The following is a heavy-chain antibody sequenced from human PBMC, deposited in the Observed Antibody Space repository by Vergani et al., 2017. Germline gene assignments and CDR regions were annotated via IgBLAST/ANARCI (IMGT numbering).Heavy chain of an antibody. CDR2: IIPIFGTA. CDR1: GGTFSSYA. V-gene: IGHV1-69*01. J-gene: IGHJ4*02. Sequence: QVQLVQSGAEVKKPGSSVKVSCKASGGTFSSYAISWVRQAPGQGLEWVGGIIPIFGTANYAQKFQGRVTITADESTSTAYMELSSLRSEDTAVYYCAGAVLEYYYYTTHPGPFDYWGEGSLVTVYS. D-gene: IGHD3-22*01. CDR3: AGAVLEYYYYTTHPGPFDY.